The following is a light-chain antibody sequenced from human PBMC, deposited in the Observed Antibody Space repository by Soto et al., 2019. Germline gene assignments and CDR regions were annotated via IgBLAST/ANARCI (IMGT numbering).Light chain of an antibody. CDR1: QSVSSTC. CDR2: GAS. V-gene: IGKV3-20*01. Sequence: EIVLTQSPATLSLSPGEGATLSCRASQSVSSTCLAWYQHKPGRPPRLLIYGASSRATDIPDRVSGGGSGTDFTLTIVRLEPEDFAVDYCQQYGSSPWTVGQGIKVEIK. J-gene: IGKJ1*01. CDR3: QQYGSSPWT.